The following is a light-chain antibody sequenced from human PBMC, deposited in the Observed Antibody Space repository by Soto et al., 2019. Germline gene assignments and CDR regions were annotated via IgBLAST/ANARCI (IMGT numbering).Light chain of an antibody. V-gene: IGKV1-33*01. CDR2: DAS. Sequence: DIQMTQSPSSLSASVGDRLTITCQASHDITSYLNWYQHKPGKAPKLLIYDASILEAGVPPRYSGSGSGTDFTLTISGLQPEDVATYYCQHCDYLPIVGPGTTVDFQ. J-gene: IGKJ3*01. CDR3: QHCDYLPI. CDR1: HDITSY.